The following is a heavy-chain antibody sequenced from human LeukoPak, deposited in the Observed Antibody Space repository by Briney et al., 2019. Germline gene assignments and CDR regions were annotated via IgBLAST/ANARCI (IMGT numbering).Heavy chain of an antibody. V-gene: IGHV3-30-3*01. CDR1: GFTFSSYA. Sequence: PGGSLRLSCAASGFTFSSYAMHWVRQAPGKGLERVAVISYDGSNKYYADSVKGRFTISRDNSKNTLYLQMNSLRAEDTAVYYCATSGTTDAFDIWGQGTMVTVSS. J-gene: IGHJ3*02. CDR3: ATSGTTDAFDI. D-gene: IGHD1-7*01. CDR2: ISYDGSNK.